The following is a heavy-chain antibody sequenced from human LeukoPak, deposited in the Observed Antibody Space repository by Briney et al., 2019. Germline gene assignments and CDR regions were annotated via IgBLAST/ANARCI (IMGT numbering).Heavy chain of an antibody. V-gene: IGHV4-38-2*02. J-gene: IGHJ6*03. CDR1: GYSISSGYY. Sequence: SETLSLTCTVSGYSISSGYYWGWIRQPPGKGLEWIGSIYHSGSTYYNPSLKSRVTISVDTSKNQFSLKLSSVTAADTAVYYCARGITIFGVSHWGYYYYYMDVWGKGTTVTVSS. CDR3: ARGITIFGVSHWGYYYYYMDV. CDR2: IYHSGST. D-gene: IGHD3-3*01.